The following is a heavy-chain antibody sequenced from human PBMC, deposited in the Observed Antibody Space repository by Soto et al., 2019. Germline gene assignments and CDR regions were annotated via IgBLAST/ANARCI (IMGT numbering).Heavy chain of an antibody. Sequence: SETLSLTCTVSGGSISSSSYYWGWIRQPPGKGLEWIGSIYYSGSTYYNPSLKSRVTISVDTSKNQFSLKLSSVTAADTAVYYCARHERTVFYNPLPHYYYYGMDVWGQGTTVTVSS. D-gene: IGHD3-10*01. CDR2: IYYSGST. J-gene: IGHJ6*02. V-gene: IGHV4-39*01. CDR3: ARHERTVFYNPLPHYYYYGMDV. CDR1: GGSISSSSYY.